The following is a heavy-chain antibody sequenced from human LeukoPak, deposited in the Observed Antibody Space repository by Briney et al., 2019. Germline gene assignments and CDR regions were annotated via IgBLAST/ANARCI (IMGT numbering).Heavy chain of an antibody. J-gene: IGHJ4*02. CDR1: GFKFDDYG. D-gene: IGHD5-18*01. CDR3: RREGCYGFNVVCYLDY. CDR2: ISWNGGNT. V-gene: IGHV3-20*04. Sequence: RTGGSLRLSCAASGFKFDDYGMSWVRQAPGKGLEWVSGISWNGGNTGYADSVKGRFTISRDNAKNSLFLQVNSLRADDTAFYYWRREGCYGFNVVCYLDYGGQGPLVTVSS.